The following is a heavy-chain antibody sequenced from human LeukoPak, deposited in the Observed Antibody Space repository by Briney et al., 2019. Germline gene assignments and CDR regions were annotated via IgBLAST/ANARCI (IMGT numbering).Heavy chain of an antibody. J-gene: IGHJ4*02. CDR1: GFTFSSYA. V-gene: IGHV3-23*01. D-gene: IGHD2-15*01. CDR3: AKDSRDCSGGSCVDY. Sequence: GGSLRLSCAASGFTFSSYAMSWVRQAPGKGLEWVSAISGSGGSTYYADSVKGRFTISRDNSKSTLYLQMNSLRAEDTAVYYCAKDSRDCSGGSCVDYWGQGTLVTVSS. CDR2: ISGSGGST.